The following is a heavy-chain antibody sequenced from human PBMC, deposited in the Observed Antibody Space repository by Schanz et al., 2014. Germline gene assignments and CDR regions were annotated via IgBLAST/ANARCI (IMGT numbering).Heavy chain of an antibody. V-gene: IGHV3-23*01. J-gene: IGHJ4*02. CDR3: AREDCSATSCYFRY. Sequence: EVQLLESGGGLVQPGGSLRLSCAASGFTFSNYAMGWVRQTPGKGLEWVSTLSGSGAGTFYADSVKGRFTTSRDNGKKSMYLQMNSLRAEDTAVYYCAREDCSATSCYFRYWGQGTLVTVAS. CDR2: LSGSGAGT. CDR1: GFTFSNYA. D-gene: IGHD2-21*01.